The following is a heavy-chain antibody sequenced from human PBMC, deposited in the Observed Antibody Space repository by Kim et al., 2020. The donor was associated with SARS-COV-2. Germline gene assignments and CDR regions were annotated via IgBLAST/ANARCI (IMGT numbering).Heavy chain of an antibody. D-gene: IGHD3-22*01. V-gene: IGHV3-23*01. CDR3: AKCGDYYDSSGYYDY. Sequence: GGSLRLSCAASGFTFSSYAMSWVRQAPGKGLEWVSAISGSGGSTYYADSVKGRFTISRDNSKNTLYLQMNSLRAEDTAVYYCAKCGDYYDSSGYYDYWGQGTLVTVSS. J-gene: IGHJ4*02. CDR1: GFTFSSYA. CDR2: ISGSGGST.